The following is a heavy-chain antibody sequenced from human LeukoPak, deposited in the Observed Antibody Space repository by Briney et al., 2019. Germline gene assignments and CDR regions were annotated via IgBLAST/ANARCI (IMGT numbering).Heavy chain of an antibody. CDR1: GYTFTSYG. CDR2: ISAYNGNT. V-gene: IGHV1-18*01. Sequence: GASVKVSCKASGYTFTSYGISWVRQAPGQGLEWMGRISAYNGNTNYAQKLQGRVTMTTDTSTSTAYMELRSLRSDDTAVYYCARDPRRIVGATKRWFDPWGQGTLVTVSS. CDR3: ARDPRRIVGATKRWFDP. J-gene: IGHJ5*02. D-gene: IGHD1-26*01.